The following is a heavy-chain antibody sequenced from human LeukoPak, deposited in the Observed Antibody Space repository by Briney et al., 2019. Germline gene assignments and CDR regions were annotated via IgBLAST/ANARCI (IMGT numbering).Heavy chain of an antibody. Sequence: SETLSLTCAVYGGSFSGYYWSWIRQPPGKGLEWIGEINHSGSTNYNPSLKSRVTISVDTSKNQFSLKLSSVTAADTAVYYCAVVVVVAATPHWFDPWGQGTLVTVSS. CDR2: INHSGST. CDR3: AVVVVVAATPHWFDP. J-gene: IGHJ5*02. D-gene: IGHD2-15*01. CDR1: GGSFSGYY. V-gene: IGHV4-34*01.